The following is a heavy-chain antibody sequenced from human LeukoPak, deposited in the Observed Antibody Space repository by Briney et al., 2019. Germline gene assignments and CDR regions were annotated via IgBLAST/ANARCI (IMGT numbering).Heavy chain of an antibody. V-gene: IGHV3-23*01. J-gene: IGHJ4*02. CDR1: GFSFSTYA. CDR3: VRRGSGSSSPFAY. D-gene: IGHD6-6*01. Sequence: GGFLRLSCAASGFSFSTYAMSWARQAPGKGLEWVSGISGSGETSYYAASVKGRLTISRDNSNNTLYLQMTSLRADDTAVYYCVRRGSGSSSPFAYWGQGALVIVSS. CDR2: ISGSGETS.